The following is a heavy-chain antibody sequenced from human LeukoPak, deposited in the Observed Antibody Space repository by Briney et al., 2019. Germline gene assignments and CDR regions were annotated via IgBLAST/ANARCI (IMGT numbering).Heavy chain of an antibody. D-gene: IGHD3-10*01. CDR1: GDSVYSNSAT. CDR3: AGDPRGFGERGFDY. J-gene: IGHJ4*02. Sequence: SQTLSLTCAISGDSVYSNSATWNWIRQSPSRGLEWLGRTYYRSKWYNDYAVSVKSRITINPDTSKNQFSLQLNSVTPQDTAVYYCAGDPRGFGERGFDYWGQGTLVTVSS. CDR2: TYYRSKWYN. V-gene: IGHV6-1*01.